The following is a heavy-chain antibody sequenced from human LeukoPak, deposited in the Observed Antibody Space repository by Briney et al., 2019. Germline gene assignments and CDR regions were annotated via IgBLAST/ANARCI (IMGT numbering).Heavy chain of an antibody. J-gene: IGHJ4*02. CDR1: GSTVSTSS. V-gene: IGHV3-48*01. Sequence: GGSLWLSWTASGSTVSTSSIDWGRQAPGEGRGWGSYISTSSSTIYYPDSVKGRFTISRDYAKNSLYLQMNSLKAEDTAVYYCARNPPSGGSDSGDQGTLVTVPS. CDR3: ARNPPSGGSDS. D-gene: IGHD3-16*01. CDR2: ISTSSSTI.